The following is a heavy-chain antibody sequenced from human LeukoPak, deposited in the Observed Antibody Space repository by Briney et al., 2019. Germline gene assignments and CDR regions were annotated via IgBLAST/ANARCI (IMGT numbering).Heavy chain of an antibody. CDR2: ISSSSSTI. D-gene: IGHD6-13*01. CDR3: ARVVGSSWYEDWFDP. V-gene: IGHV3-48*01. J-gene: IGHJ5*02. Sequence: GGSLRLSCAASGFTFSSYSMNWVRQAPGKGLEWVSYISSSSSTIYYADSVKGRFTISRDNAKNSLYLQMNSLRAEDTAVYYCARVVGSSWYEDWFDPWGQGTLVTVSS. CDR1: GFTFSSYS.